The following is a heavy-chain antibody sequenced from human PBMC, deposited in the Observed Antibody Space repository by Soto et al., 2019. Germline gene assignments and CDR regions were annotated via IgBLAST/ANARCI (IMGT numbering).Heavy chain of an antibody. Sequence: QAHLVQSGAEVRKPGASVKVSCQALEHTSTIYYIHWVRQARGQGLEWMGWINADSGGTTYAEDFRSRVTFTRDTSTSTFHMELSRLRLDDTAMYFCATRDYDILTGYLHIWGQGTLITVSS. CDR2: INADSGGT. CDR1: EHTSTIYY. V-gene: IGHV1-2*02. J-gene: IGHJ1*01. CDR3: ATRDYDILTGYLHI. D-gene: IGHD3-9*01.